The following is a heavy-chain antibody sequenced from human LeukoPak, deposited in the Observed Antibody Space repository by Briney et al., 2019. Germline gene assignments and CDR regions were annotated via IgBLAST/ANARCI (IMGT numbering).Heavy chain of an antibody. D-gene: IGHD6-13*01. CDR1: GFTVSSYW. V-gene: IGHV3-7*03. Sequence: GGSLRLSCAASGFTVSSYWMSWVRQAPGKGLEWVANIKQDESEKYYVDSVKGRFTISRDNAKNSLYLQMNSLRAEDTAVYYCARDTGIAAAGTWGQGTLVTVSS. J-gene: IGHJ4*02. CDR2: IKQDESEK. CDR3: ARDTGIAAAGT.